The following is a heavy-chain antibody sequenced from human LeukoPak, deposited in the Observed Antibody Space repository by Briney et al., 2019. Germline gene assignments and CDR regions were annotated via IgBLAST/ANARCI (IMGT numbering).Heavy chain of an antibody. D-gene: IGHD2-2*01. CDR1: GVTLSSYA. CDR3: ARICSGTDCLISA. Sequence: GGSLRLSCAASGVTLSSYAMSWARQAPGEGLVWVSRINSDGSKIDYADFAKGRFTISRDNVENTVHLQMSSLRAEDTALYYCARICSGTDCLISAWGQGTLVTVSS. V-gene: IGHV3-74*01. J-gene: IGHJ4*02. CDR2: INSDGSKI.